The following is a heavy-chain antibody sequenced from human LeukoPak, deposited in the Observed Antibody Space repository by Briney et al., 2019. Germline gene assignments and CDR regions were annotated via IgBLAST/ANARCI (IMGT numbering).Heavy chain of an antibody. CDR3: ARAWLTYWYFDL. D-gene: IGHD5-12*01. V-gene: IGHV4-38-2*02. CDR1: GYSISSGYY. CDR2: IYHSGST. J-gene: IGHJ2*01. Sequence: SETLSLTCTVSGYSISSGYYWGWIRQPPGKGLERIGSIYHSGSTNYNPSLKSRVTISVDKSKNQFSLKLSSVTAADTAVYYCARAWLTYWYFDLWGRGTLVTVSS.